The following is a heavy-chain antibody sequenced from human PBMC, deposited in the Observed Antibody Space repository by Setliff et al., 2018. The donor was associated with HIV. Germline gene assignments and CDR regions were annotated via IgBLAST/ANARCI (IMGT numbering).Heavy chain of an antibody. CDR3: ARCDSSGYYAYSYYYMDV. J-gene: IGHJ6*03. CDR2: VKQDGTET. CDR1: GFRFRSYW. V-gene: IGHV3-7*01. Sequence: TGGSLRLSCAASGFRFRSYWMSWVRQAPGKGLESVANVKQDGTETLYVDSVKGRFTISRDNANNLVYLQMNSLRVEDTAVYYCARCDSSGYYAYSYYYMDVWGKGNVGHRLL. D-gene: IGHD3-22*01.